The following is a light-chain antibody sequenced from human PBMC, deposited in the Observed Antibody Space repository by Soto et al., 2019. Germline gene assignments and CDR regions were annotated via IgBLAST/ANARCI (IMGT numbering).Light chain of an antibody. V-gene: IGLV2-14*03. CDR2: DVS. Sequence: QSALTQPASVSGSPGQSITISCTGTSSDVGGYNYVSWYQQHPGKAPKLMIYDVSNRPSGVSNRFSSFKSGNTASLTISGLHAEDEADYYCSSYTTSSTYVFGTGTKLTVL. J-gene: IGLJ1*01. CDR3: SSYTTSSTYV. CDR1: SSDVGGYNY.